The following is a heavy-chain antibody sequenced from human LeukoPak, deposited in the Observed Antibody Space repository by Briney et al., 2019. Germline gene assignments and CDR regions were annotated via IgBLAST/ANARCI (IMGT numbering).Heavy chain of an antibody. J-gene: IGHJ3*02. Sequence: PGGSLRLSCAASGFTFSSYSMNWVRQAPGKGLEWVSSISSSSSYIYYADSVKGRFTISRDNVKNSLYLQMNSLRAEDTAVYYCTRVISSSWVNAFDIWGQGTMVTVSS. CDR1: GFTFSSYS. D-gene: IGHD6-13*01. V-gene: IGHV3-21*01. CDR3: TRVISSSWVNAFDI. CDR2: ISSSSSYI.